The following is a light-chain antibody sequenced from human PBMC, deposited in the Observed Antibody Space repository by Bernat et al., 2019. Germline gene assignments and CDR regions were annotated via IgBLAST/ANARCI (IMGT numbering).Light chain of an antibody. V-gene: IGLV2-14*03. CDR1: SSDVGAYNY. CDR3: VSYTTSSTFV. J-gene: IGLJ1*01. Sequence: QSALTQPASVSGSPGQSITISCTGTSSDVGAYNYVSWFQQHPDKAPKLMLYDVTNRPSGLSYRFSGSKSGNTASLTISGLQAEDEADYYCVSYTTSSTFVSGTGTKVTVL. CDR2: DVT.